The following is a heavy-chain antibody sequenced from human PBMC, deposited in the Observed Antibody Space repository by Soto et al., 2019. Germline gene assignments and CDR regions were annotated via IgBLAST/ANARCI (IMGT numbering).Heavy chain of an antibody. CDR3: AKDLTAEDDTRCLLDF. CDR1: GFTFSTYA. V-gene: IGHV3-23*01. CDR2: TSHNGGTV. J-gene: IGHJ4*02. D-gene: IGHD2-21*02. Sequence: EVQLLESGGGLIQPGGSLRLSCAASGFTFSTYAMTWVRQAPGKGLEWVSVTSHNGGTVYYADSVKGRFTISRDNSKNTLDLQMNSQRVEDADTYFCAKDLTAEDDTRCLLDFWGQGTLVTVSS.